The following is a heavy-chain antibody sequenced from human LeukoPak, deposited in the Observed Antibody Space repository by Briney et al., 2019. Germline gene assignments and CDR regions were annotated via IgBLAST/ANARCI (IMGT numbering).Heavy chain of an antibody. V-gene: IGHV1-8*02. J-gene: IGHJ4*02. CDR2: MNPNSGNT. Sequence: ASVKVSCKASGYTFNGYYKHWVRQAPGQGLEWMGWMNPNSGNTGYAQKFQGRVTMTRNTSISTAYMELSSLRSEDTAVYYCARVPLLRYFEEPDYWGQGTLVTVSS. D-gene: IGHD3-9*01. CDR3: ARVPLLRYFEEPDY. CDR1: GYTFNGYY.